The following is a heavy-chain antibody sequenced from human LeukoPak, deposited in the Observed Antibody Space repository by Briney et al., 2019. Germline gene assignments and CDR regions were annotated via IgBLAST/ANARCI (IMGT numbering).Heavy chain of an antibody. CDR3: AKDGAAEGNPLDY. CDR1: GFTFSAYG. Sequence: GRSLRLSCAASGFTFSAYGMHWVRQAPGKGLEWVAVIWLDGSNKYYAESVKGRFAISRDNSDSTLYLQMDSLTAEDTGVYYCAKDGAAEGNPLDYWGRGTLVTVSS. CDR2: IWLDGSNK. V-gene: IGHV3-33*06. D-gene: IGHD6-13*01. J-gene: IGHJ4*01.